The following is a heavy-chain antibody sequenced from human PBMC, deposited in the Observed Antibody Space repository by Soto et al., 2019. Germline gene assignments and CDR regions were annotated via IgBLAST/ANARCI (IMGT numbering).Heavy chain of an antibody. CDR2: VYHSGST. J-gene: IGHJ4*02. Sequence: RSSETLSLTCAVYGGSFSGYYWSWIRQPPGKGLEWIGHVYHSGSTNYNPSLKSRVTISVDTSKSQFSLKLSSVTAADTAVYYCARDVSPTYWGQGMLVTVSS. CDR1: GGSFSGYY. V-gene: IGHV4-34*01. CDR3: ARDVSPTY.